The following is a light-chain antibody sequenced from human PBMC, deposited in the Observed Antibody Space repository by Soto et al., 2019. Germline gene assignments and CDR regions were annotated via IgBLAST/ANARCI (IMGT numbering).Light chain of an antibody. CDR1: SSNIGAGYD. CDR3: QSYDISLSVSVV. J-gene: IGLJ2*01. Sequence: QSVLRQPPSVSGAPGQRVTISCTGSSSNIGAGYDVQWYQQLPGAAPRLLIFGNTNRPSGVPDRFSGSRSGTSASLAISGLQAEDEADYYCQSYDISLSVSVVFGGGTKLTVL. CDR2: GNT. V-gene: IGLV1-40*01.